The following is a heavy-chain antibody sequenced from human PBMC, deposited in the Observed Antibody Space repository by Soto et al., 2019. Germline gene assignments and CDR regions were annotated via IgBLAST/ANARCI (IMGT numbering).Heavy chain of an antibody. CDR2: IIPIFGTA. D-gene: IGHD3-9*01. V-gene: IGHV1-69*01. CDR1: GGTFSSYA. Sequence: QVQLVQSGAEVKKPGSSVKVSCKASGGTFSSYAISWVRQAPGQGLEWMGGIIPIFGTANYAQKFQGRVTITADESTSTAYMELSSLRSEDTAVYYFARIHPSSGYYNPNYYYYGMDVWGQGTTVTVSS. J-gene: IGHJ6*02. CDR3: ARIHPSSGYYNPNYYYYGMDV.